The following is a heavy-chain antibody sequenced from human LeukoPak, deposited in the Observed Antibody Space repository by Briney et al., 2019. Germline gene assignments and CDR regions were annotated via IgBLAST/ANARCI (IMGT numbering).Heavy chain of an antibody. J-gene: IGHJ4*02. D-gene: IGHD1-14*01. CDR1: GGTFSSYA. CDR3: AIHRGDFDY. V-gene: IGHV1-69*04. Sequence: SVKVSCKASGGTFSSYAISWVRQAPGQGIEWMGRIIPILGIANYAQKFQGRVTITADKSTGTAYMELSSLRSEDTAVYYCAIHRGDFDYWGQGTLVTVSP. CDR2: IIPILGIA.